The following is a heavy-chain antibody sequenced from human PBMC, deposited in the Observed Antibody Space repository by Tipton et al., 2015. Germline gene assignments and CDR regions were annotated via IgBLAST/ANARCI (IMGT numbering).Heavy chain of an antibody. D-gene: IGHD1-1*01. Sequence: SLRLSCAASGFTFSSYEMNWVRQAPGKGLEWVSYITSSGSIKLYADSVKGRFTISRDNAKHSLFLQMNSLRAEDTAVYYCARGTGPTYYYGMDVWGQGTTVTVSS. CDR2: ITSSGSIK. J-gene: IGHJ6*02. CDR1: GFTFSSYE. V-gene: IGHV3-48*03. CDR3: ARGTGPTYYYGMDV.